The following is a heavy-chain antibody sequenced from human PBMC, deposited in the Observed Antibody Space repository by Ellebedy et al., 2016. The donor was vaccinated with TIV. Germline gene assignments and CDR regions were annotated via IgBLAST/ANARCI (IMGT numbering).Heavy chain of an antibody. CDR2: MSPRNGNT. Sequence: AASVKVSCKASGYPFTNLDINWVRQATGQGLEWMGWMSPRNGNTGYAEKFQGRVTITRDTSASTAYMELSSLRSEDTAVYYCATGSGLWGQGTLVTVSS. V-gene: IGHV1-8*01. J-gene: IGHJ4*02. CDR1: GYPFTNLD. CDR3: ATGSGL. D-gene: IGHD7-27*01.